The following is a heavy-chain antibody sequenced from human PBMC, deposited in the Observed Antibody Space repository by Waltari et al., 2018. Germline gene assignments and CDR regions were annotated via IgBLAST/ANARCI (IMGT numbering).Heavy chain of an antibody. CDR1: GGSFSGYY. J-gene: IGHJ3*02. Sequence: QVQLQQWGAGLLKPSETLSLTCAVYGGSFSGYYWSWIRQPPGKGLEWIGEINHNGSTNYNPSLKSRVTISVDTSKNQFSLKLSSVTAADTAVYYCARDNRWLQSFKGAFDIWGQGTMVTVSS. D-gene: IGHD5-12*01. CDR3: ARDNRWLQSFKGAFDI. CDR2: INHNGST. V-gene: IGHV4-34*01.